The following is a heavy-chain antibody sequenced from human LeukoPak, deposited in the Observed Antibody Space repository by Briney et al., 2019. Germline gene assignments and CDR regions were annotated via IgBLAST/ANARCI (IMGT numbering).Heavy chain of an antibody. CDR3: ARASGSYDPYYYYYMDV. D-gene: IGHD1-26*01. J-gene: IGHJ6*03. V-gene: IGHV3-20*04. CDR1: GFTFDDYG. Sequence: PGGSLRLSCAASGFTFDDYGTSWVRQAPGKGLEWVSGINWNGGSTGYVDSVKGRFTISRDNAKNSLYLQMNSLRAEDTALYYCARASGSYDPYYYYYMDVWGKGTTVTVSS. CDR2: INWNGGST.